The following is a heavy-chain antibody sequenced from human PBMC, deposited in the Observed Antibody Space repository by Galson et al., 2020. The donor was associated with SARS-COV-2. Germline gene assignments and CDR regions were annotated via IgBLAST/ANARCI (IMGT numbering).Heavy chain of an antibody. D-gene: IGHD3-22*01. CDR1: GFTFSSNG. J-gene: IGHJ6*02. CDR2: ICYEGGNK. V-gene: IGHV3-33*01. Sequence: GGSRRPPCAASGFTFSSNGMHGVRQPPGKVLEWSAVICYEGGNKYYANSVKARFTISTDNSKNTLYLQMNSLRAEDTAVYYCARERYYYDSSGYYYSAYYYYGMDVWGRGTKVTVSS. CDR3: ARERYYYDSSGYYYSAYYYYGMDV.